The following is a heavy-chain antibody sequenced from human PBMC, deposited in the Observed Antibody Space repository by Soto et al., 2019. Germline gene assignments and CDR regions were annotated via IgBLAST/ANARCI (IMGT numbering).Heavy chain of an antibody. Sequence: GGSLRLSCAASGFTFSSYAMHWVRQAPGKGLEWVAVISYDGSNKYYADSVKGRFTISRDNSKNTLYLQMNSLRAEDTAVYYCARGIAARPPRFDYWGQGTLVTVSS. CDR1: GFTFSSYA. J-gene: IGHJ4*02. D-gene: IGHD6-6*01. CDR3: ARGIAARPPRFDY. CDR2: ISYDGSNK. V-gene: IGHV3-30-3*01.